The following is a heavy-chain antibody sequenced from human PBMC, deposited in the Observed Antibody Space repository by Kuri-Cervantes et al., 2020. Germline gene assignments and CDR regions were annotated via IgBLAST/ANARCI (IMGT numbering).Heavy chain of an antibody. J-gene: IGHJ4*02. Sequence: GESLKISCAASGFTFSSYGMHWVRQAPGKGLEWVAFIRYDGSNKYYADSVKGRFTISRDNSKNTLYLQMNSLRAEDTAVYYCANYPLSPVGGSGWYSDYWGQGTLVTVSS. CDR3: ANYPLSPVGGSGWYSDY. CDR1: GFTFSSYG. D-gene: IGHD6-19*01. CDR2: IRYDGSNK. V-gene: IGHV3-30*02.